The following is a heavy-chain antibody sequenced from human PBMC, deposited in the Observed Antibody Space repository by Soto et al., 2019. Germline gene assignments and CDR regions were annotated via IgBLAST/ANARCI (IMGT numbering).Heavy chain of an antibody. CDR1: GYTFTGYY. Sequence: RASVKVSCKASGYTFTGYYMHWVRQAPGQGLEWMGWINPNSGGTNYAQKFQGRVTMTRDTSISTAYMELSRLRSDDTAVYYCARPVYDSSGYYPNWFDPWGQGTLVTVSS. J-gene: IGHJ5*02. V-gene: IGHV1-2*02. D-gene: IGHD3-22*01. CDR2: INPNSGGT. CDR3: ARPVYDSSGYYPNWFDP.